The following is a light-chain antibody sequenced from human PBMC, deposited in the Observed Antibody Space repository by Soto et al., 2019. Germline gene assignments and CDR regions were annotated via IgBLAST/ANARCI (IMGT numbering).Light chain of an antibody. Sequence: ETVMTQSPATLSVSPGESATLSCRASQSISGNLAWYQQKPGQAPRLLIYDASNRATGIPARFSGSGSGTDFTLTISSLEPADFAVYYCQQRSNWPLTFGGGTKVDIK. V-gene: IGKV3-11*01. J-gene: IGKJ4*01. CDR1: QSISGN. CDR3: QQRSNWPLT. CDR2: DAS.